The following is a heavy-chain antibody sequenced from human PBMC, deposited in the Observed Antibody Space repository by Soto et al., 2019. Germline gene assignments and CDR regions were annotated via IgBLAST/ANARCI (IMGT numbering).Heavy chain of an antibody. V-gene: IGHV4-59*01. CDR3: ARGSYYYDSSGYYPSS. J-gene: IGHJ4*02. CDR2: IYYSGST. Sequence: SETLSLTCTVSGGSISSYYWSWIRQPPGKGLEWIGYIYYSGSTNYNPSPKSRVTISVDTSKNQFSLKLSSVTAADTAVYYCARGSYYYDSSGYYPSSWGQGTLVTVSS. D-gene: IGHD3-22*01. CDR1: GGSISSYY.